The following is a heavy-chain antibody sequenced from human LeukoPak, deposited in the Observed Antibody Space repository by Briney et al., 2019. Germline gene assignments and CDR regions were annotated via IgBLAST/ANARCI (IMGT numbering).Heavy chain of an antibody. CDR1: GGSISSHY. CDR3: ARVGPRIAGGVPFDY. CDR2: IYYSGST. Sequence: SETLSLTCTVSGGSISSHYWSWIRQPPGEGLEWIGYIYYSGSTNYNPSLKSRVTISVDTSKNQFSLKLSSVTAADTAVYYCARVGPRIAGGVPFDYWGQGTLVTVSS. J-gene: IGHJ4*02. D-gene: IGHD6-13*01. V-gene: IGHV4-59*11.